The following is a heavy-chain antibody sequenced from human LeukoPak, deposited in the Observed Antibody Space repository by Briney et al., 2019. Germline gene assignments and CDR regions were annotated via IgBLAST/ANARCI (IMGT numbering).Heavy chain of an antibody. CDR2: ISYDGSNK. D-gene: IGHD2-21*01. CDR3: AKVAYCGGDCYNFKAPFDY. J-gene: IGHJ4*02. V-gene: IGHV3-30-3*01. CDR1: GFTFSSYA. Sequence: GGSLRLSCAASGFTFSSYAMHWVRQAPGKGLEWVAVISYDGSNKYYADSVKGRFTISRDNSKNTLYLQMNSLRAEDTAVYYCAKVAYCGGDCYNFKAPFDYWGQGTLVTVSS.